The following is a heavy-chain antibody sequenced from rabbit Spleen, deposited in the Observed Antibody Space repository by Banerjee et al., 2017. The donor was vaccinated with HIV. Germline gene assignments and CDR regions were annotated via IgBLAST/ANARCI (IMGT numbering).Heavy chain of an antibody. J-gene: IGHJ6*01. CDR1: GLDLSSRYW. D-gene: IGHD4-1*01. CDR2: IDVAKSGDT. CDR3: ARDVSIVVAGVNYGMDL. Sequence: QSLEESGGDLVKPGASLTLTCKASGLDLSSRYWICWVRQAPGKGLEWIACIDVAKSGDTYYTNWAKGRFTISKTSSTTVALQVPSLTAADTATYFCARDVSIVVAGVNYGMDLWGQGTLVTVS. V-gene: IGHV1S40*01.